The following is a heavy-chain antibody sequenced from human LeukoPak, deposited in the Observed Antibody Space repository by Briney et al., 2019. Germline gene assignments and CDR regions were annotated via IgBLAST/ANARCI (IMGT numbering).Heavy chain of an antibody. CDR3: ASPVVVVATREVDY. CDR2: ISGSGGST. J-gene: IGHJ4*02. V-gene: IGHV3-23*01. CDR1: GFTFSSNA. D-gene: IGHD2-15*01. Sequence: GGSLRLSCAASGFTFSSNAMSWVRQAPGKGLEWVSAISGSGGSTYYADSVKGRFTTSRDNSKNTLYLQMNSLRAEDTAVYYCASPVVVVATREVDYWGQGTLVTVSS.